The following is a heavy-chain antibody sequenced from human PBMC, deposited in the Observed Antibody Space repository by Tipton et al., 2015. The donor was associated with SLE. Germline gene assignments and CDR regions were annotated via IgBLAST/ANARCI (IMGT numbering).Heavy chain of an antibody. J-gene: IGHJ4*02. D-gene: IGHD1-7*01. CDR1: GFTFSSYG. CDR3: AKDKASRTGTHYFDY. Sequence: SLRLSCAASGFTFSSYGMHWVRQAPGKGLEWVAFIRYDGSNKYYADSVKGRFTISRDNSKNTLYLQMNSLRAEDTAVYYCAKDKASRTGTHYFDYWGQGTLVTVSS. CDR2: IRYDGSNK. V-gene: IGHV3-30*02.